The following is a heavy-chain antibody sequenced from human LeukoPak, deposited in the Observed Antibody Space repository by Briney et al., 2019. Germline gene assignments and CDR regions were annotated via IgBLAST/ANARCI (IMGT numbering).Heavy chain of an antibody. CDR1: GFSFSSYS. J-gene: IGHJ3*02. D-gene: IGHD2-15*01. CDR3: ARVGRDDAFDI. V-gene: IGHV3-21*01. Sequence: GGSLRLSCAASGFSFSSYSMKWVRQAPGKGLEWVSSISSSSNYIYYADSVKGRFTISRDNAKNSLYLQMNSLRAEDTAVYYCARVGRDDAFDIWGQGTMVTVSS. CDR2: ISSSSNYI.